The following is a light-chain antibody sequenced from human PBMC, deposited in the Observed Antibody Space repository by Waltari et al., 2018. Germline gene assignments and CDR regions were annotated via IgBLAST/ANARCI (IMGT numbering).Light chain of an antibody. CDR2: DVS. Sequence: QSALTQPRSVSGSPGQSVTISCTGTSSDVGGYNPVSWYQQHPGKAPKLMIYDVSKRPSGVPDRFSGSKSGNTASLTISGLQAEDEADYYCCSYAGSYTFEVFGGGTKLTVL. CDR1: SSDVGGYNP. V-gene: IGLV2-11*01. CDR3: CSYAGSYTFEV. J-gene: IGLJ3*02.